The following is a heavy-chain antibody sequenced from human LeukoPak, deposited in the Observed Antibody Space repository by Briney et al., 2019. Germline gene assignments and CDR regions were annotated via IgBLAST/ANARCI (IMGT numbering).Heavy chain of an antibody. J-gene: IGHJ4*02. V-gene: IGHV4-34*01. D-gene: IGHD1-14*01. CDR3: ARDPQGNRDY. CDR1: GGSFSGYY. CDR2: INHSGST. Sequence: SETLSLTCAVYGGSFSGYYWSWIRQPPGKGLEWIGEINHSGSTNYNPSLKSRFTISVDTSKNQFSLKLSSVTAADTAVYYCARDPQGNRDYWGQGTLVTVSS.